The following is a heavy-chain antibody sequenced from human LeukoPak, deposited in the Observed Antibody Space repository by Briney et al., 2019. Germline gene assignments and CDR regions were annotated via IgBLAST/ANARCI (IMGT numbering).Heavy chain of an antibody. CDR2: INAGNGNT. J-gene: IGHJ4*02. V-gene: IGHV1-3*03. CDR3: ARDRWDIVVVVAADPLDY. Sequence: GASVKVSCKASGYTFTSYAMHWVRQAPGQRLEWMGWINAGNGNTKYSQEFQGRVTITRDTSASTAYMELSSLRSEDMAVYYCARDRWDIVVVVAADPLDYWGQGTLVTVSS. D-gene: IGHD2-15*01. CDR1: GYTFTSYA.